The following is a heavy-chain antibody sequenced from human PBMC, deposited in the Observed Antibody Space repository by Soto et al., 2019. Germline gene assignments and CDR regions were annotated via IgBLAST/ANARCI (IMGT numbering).Heavy chain of an antibody. V-gene: IGHV1-46*01. CDR2: INPSGGST. CDR3: ARPLGYCISTSCYLGAFDI. Sequence: VSVKVCCKASGDTFTSYYMHWVRHAPGQGLEWMGIINPSGGSTSYAQKFQGRVTMTRDTSTSTVYMELSSLRSEDTAVYYCARPLGYCISTSCYLGAFDIWGQGTMVTVSS. J-gene: IGHJ3*02. CDR1: GDTFTSYY. D-gene: IGHD2-2*01.